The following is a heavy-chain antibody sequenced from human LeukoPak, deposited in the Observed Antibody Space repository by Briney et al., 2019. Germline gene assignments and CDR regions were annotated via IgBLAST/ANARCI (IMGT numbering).Heavy chain of an antibody. CDR2: IKQDGSEK. CDR1: GFTFSNYA. D-gene: IGHD6-19*01. CDR3: ARMYSSGWYYFDY. J-gene: IGHJ4*02. Sequence: GGSLRLSCVASGFTFSNYAMSWVRQAPGKGLEWVANIKQDGSEKYYVDSVKGRFTISRDNAKNSLYLQMNSLRAEDTAVYYCARMYSSGWYYFDYWGQGTLVTVSS. V-gene: IGHV3-7*03.